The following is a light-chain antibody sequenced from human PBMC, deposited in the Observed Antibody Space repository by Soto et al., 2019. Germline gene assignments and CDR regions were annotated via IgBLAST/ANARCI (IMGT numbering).Light chain of an antibody. CDR1: QAIRTA. CDR2: DAS. Sequence: IQLTQSPSSLYASVGDRVTITCRASQAIRTALGWYQQKPGKVPKLLIYDASSLESGVPSRFSGSGSGTEFTLTISSLQPDDFATYYCQQYNSYSPWTFGQRTKVDI. V-gene: IGKV1-13*02. CDR3: QQYNSYSPWT. J-gene: IGKJ1*01.